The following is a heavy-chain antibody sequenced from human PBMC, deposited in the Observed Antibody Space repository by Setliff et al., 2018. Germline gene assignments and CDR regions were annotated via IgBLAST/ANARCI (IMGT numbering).Heavy chain of an antibody. D-gene: IGHD4-17*01. CDR1: GDPFNAYG. J-gene: IGHJ6*03. Sequence: SVKVSCKASGDPFNAYGVSWVRQAPGQGLEWMGAIIPVLGMTDYAQEFQGRLTITADQSTTTVYMELSSLRFDDTALYYCARGPSPTVTPSRLIYFYHMDVWGTGTTVTAP. V-gene: IGHV1-69*10. CDR2: IIPVLGMT. CDR3: ARGPSPTVTPSRLIYFYHMDV.